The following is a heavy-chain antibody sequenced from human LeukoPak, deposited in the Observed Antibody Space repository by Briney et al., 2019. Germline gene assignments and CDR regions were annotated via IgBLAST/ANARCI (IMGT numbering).Heavy chain of an antibody. CDR1: GGSISSSSYY. J-gene: IGHJ3*02. CDR2: IYYSGST. V-gene: IGHV4-39*07. CDR3: ARDYYYDSSGYCNDAFDI. Sequence: SETLSLTCTVSGGSISSSSYYWGWIRQPPGKGLEWIGSIYYSGSTYYNPSLKSRVTISVDTSKNQFSLKLSSVTAADTAVYYCARDYYYDSSGYCNDAFDIWGQGTMVTVSS. D-gene: IGHD3-22*01.